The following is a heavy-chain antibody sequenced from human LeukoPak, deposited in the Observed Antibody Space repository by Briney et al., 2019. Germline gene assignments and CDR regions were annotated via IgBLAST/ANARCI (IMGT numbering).Heavy chain of an antibody. Sequence: PGGSLRLSCAASGFTFSTHDMTWVRQAPGKGLEWVSGISGSGGNTHYGDSVKGRFTISRDNSKNTLYLQMDRLRAEDTAVYYCAKDGGQPLGLLWFGELYDYYYYYMDVWGKGTTVTISS. CDR3: AKDGGQPLGLLWFGELYDYYYYYMDV. CDR2: ISGSGGNT. J-gene: IGHJ6*03. CDR1: GFTFSTHD. V-gene: IGHV3-23*01. D-gene: IGHD3-10*01.